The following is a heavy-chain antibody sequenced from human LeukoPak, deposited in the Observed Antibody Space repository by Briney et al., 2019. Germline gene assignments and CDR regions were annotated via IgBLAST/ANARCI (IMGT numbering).Heavy chain of an antibody. V-gene: IGHV5-51*01. J-gene: IGHJ4*02. Sequence: GESLKISCKGSGYLFTSYWIGWVRPMPGKGLEWMGIIYPGDSDTRYSPSFQGQVTISADKSISTAYLQWSSLKASDTAMYYCARHPYCGGDCYPPLWDWGQGTLVTVSS. D-gene: IGHD2-21*02. CDR1: GYLFTSYW. CDR3: ARHPYCGGDCYPPLWD. CDR2: IYPGDSDT.